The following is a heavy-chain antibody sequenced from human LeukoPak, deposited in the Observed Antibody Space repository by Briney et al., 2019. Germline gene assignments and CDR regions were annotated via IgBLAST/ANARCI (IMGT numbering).Heavy chain of an antibody. V-gene: IGHV3-74*01. CDR2: INSDGSST. Sequence: GGSLRLSCAASGFTFSSSWMHWVRQAPGKGLVWVSRINSDGSSTIYADSVKGRFTVSRDNARNTLYLQMNSLRAEDTAVYYCARDRGAFDIWGQGTMVTVSS. D-gene: IGHD3-10*01. CDR1: GFTFSSSW. CDR3: ARDRGAFDI. J-gene: IGHJ3*02.